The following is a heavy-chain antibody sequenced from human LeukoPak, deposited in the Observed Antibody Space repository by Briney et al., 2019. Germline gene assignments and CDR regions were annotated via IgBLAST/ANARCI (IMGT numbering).Heavy chain of an antibody. CDR3: ATDGSGYRY. Sequence: PGGSLRLSCVASGFTFSTYDMHWVRQAPGKGLEWVAYIRYDGGNKYYADSVKGRFTISRDNSKNTLYLQMNSLRAEDTAVYYCATDGSGYRYWGRGTLVTVSS. CDR2: IRYDGGNK. CDR1: GFTFSTYD. D-gene: IGHD5-12*01. J-gene: IGHJ4*02. V-gene: IGHV3-30*02.